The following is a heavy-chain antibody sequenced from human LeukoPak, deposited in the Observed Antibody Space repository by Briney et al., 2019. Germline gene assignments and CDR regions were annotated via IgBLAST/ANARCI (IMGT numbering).Heavy chain of an antibody. CDR3: ASLDTAKQPLANH. J-gene: IGHJ5*02. V-gene: IGHV3-9*01. CDR1: GFSFDDYA. D-gene: IGHD5-18*01. CDR2: ISWNSGQI. Sequence: TGGSLRLSCTASGFSFDDYAMHWVRQPPGKGLEWVSSISWNSGQIAYADSVKGRFTISKNSAKNSLYLQMNTLRVEDTAMYYCASLDTAKQPLANHWGQGTLVTVSS.